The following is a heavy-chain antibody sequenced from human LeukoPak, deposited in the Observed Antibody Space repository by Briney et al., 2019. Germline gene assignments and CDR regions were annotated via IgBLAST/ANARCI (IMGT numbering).Heavy chain of an antibody. CDR1: GGSLSSHS. V-gene: IGHV4-59*11. CDR2: IYYSGST. CDR3: ASDSISMNAFDA. D-gene: IGHD3-22*01. Sequence: SETLSLTCTVSGGSLSSHSWSWIRQPPGKALEWIGYIYYSGSTNYNPSLKSRVTISVDTSKSQFSLKVTSVTAADTAVYYCASDSISMNAFDAWGQGTMVTDSS. J-gene: IGHJ3*01.